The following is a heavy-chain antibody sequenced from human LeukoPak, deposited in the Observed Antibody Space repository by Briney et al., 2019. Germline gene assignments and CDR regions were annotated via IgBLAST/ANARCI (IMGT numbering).Heavy chain of an antibody. D-gene: IGHD1-20*01. CDR2: ISGSGHRT. J-gene: IGHJ4*02. CDR3: ARDGPISGTTGGGFDY. V-gene: IGHV3-23*01. Sequence: GGSLRLSCAASGFTFSSYGVSWVRQAPGKGLEWVSGISGSGHRTYYADSVRGRFTISRDNPKNTLYLQMNSLRAEDTAVYYCARDGPISGTTGGGFDYWGQGTLVTVSS. CDR1: GFTFSSYG.